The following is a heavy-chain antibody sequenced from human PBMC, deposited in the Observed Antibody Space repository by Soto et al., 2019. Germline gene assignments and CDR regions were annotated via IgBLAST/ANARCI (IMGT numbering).Heavy chain of an antibody. CDR2: FDPEDGET. D-gene: IGHD5-12*01. J-gene: IGHJ4*02. V-gene: IGHV1-24*01. CDR3: ATKRRGYSGYGGDY. CDR1: GYTLTELS. Sequence: SEKVSCKVSGYTLTELSMHWVRQAPGKGLEWMGGFDPEDGETIYAQKFQGRVTMTEDTSTDTAYMELSSLRSEDTAVYYCATKRRGYSGYGGDYWGPANLVTVSS.